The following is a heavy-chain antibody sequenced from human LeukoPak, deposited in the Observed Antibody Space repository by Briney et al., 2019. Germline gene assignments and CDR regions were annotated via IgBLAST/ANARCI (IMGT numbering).Heavy chain of an antibody. V-gene: IGHV3-74*01. D-gene: IGHD2/OR15-2a*01. J-gene: IGHJ2*01. Sequence: GGSLRLSCAASGFTFSTYVMHWVRQAPGKGLMWVSRISHGGTDTSYADSVKGRFTISRDNAKNTLYLQMNSLRADDTAVYYCVRDVNLLFFDVWGRGTLVTVSS. CDR2: ISHGGTDT. CDR3: VRDVNLLFFDV. CDR1: GFTFSTYV.